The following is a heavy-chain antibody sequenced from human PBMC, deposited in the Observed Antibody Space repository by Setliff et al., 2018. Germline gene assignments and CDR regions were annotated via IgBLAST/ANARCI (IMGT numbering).Heavy chain of an antibody. CDR3: ARMSGFLYIDV. D-gene: IGHD3-3*01. Sequence: SETLSLTCTVSGGSISSASYYWSWIRQPAGKGLEWIGHIYTSWSSNYNPSLKSRVTMSVDTSKNQFSLQLSSVTAADTAVYYCARMSGFLYIDVWGKGTTVTVSS. CDR1: GGSISSASYY. CDR2: IYTSWSS. V-gene: IGHV4-61*09. J-gene: IGHJ6*03.